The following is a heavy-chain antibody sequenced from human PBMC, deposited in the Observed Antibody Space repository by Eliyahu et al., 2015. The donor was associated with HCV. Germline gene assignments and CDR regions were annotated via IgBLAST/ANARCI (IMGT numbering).Heavy chain of an antibody. CDR1: GFTFSSYA. CDR3: AKAARRGYSGYDDAFDI. CDR2: ISGSGGST. J-gene: IGHJ3*02. V-gene: IGHV3-23*04. Sequence: EVQLVESGGGLVQPGGSLRLSCAASGFTFSSYAMSWVRQAPGKGLEWVSAISGSGGSTYYADSVKGRFTISRDNSKNTLYLQMNSLRAEDTAVYYCAKAARRGYSGYDDAFDIWGQGTMVTVSS. D-gene: IGHD5-12*01.